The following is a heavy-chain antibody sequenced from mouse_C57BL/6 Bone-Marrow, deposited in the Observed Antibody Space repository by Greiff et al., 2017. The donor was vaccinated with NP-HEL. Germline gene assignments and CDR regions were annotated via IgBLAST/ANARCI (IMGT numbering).Heavy chain of an antibody. CDR1: GFTFSDYY. J-gene: IGHJ4*01. V-gene: IGHV5-16*01. D-gene: IGHD1-1*01. Sequence: EVQGVESEGGLVQPGSSMQLSCTASGFTFSDYYMAWVRQVPEKGLEWVANINYDGSSTYYLDSLKSRFIISRDNAKNILYLQMSSLKSEDTATYYCARYYYGSGRYYAMDYWGQGTSVTVSS. CDR2: INYDGSST. CDR3: ARYYYGSGRYYAMDY.